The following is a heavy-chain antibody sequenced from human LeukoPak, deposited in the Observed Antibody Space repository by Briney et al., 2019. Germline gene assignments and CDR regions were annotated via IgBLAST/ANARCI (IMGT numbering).Heavy chain of an antibody. D-gene: IGHD4/OR15-4a*01. V-gene: IGHV3-15*01. Sequence: GGSLRLSCAASGFTFSIYAMSWVRQAPGKGLEWVGRIKTKTDGGTADYAAPVKGRFTISRDDSKTTLYLQMNSLKIEDTAVYFCATDKGARDFWGQGTLVTVSS. CDR3: ATDKGARDF. J-gene: IGHJ4*02. CDR2: IKTKTDGGTA. CDR1: GFTFSIYA.